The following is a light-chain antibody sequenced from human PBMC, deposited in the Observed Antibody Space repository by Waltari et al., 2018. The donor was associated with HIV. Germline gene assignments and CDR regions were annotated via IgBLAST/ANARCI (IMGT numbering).Light chain of an antibody. CDR1: SSDVGGYNY. Sequence: QSALTQPASVSGSPGQSITISCTGTSSDVGGYNYVSWYQKHPGKAPKLMIYEVSNRPSGVSNRFSGSKSGNTASPTISGLQAEDEADYYCSSYRSSSTLEVFGTGTKVTVL. CDR2: EVS. CDR3: SSYRSSSTLEV. V-gene: IGLV2-14*01. J-gene: IGLJ1*01.